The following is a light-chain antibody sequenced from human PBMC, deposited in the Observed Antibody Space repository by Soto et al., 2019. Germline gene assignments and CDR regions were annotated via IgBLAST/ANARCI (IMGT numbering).Light chain of an antibody. V-gene: IGKV3-15*01. CDR2: GAS. J-gene: IGKJ1*01. CDR3: QQYGTSPQT. Sequence: EILITQSPPTLSVSPGEKATLSCRASQSVSSNLAWYQQKPGQAPRLLIYGASTRATGIPARFSGSGSGTDYTLTISRLEPEDFAVYYCQQYGTSPQTFGQGTKVDIK. CDR1: QSVSSN.